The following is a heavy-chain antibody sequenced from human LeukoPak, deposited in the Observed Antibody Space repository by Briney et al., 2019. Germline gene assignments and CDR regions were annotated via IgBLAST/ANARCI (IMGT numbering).Heavy chain of an antibody. J-gene: IGHJ5*02. CDR2: IKQDGSEK. Sequence: GSLRLSCAASGFTFSSHWMSWVRQAPGKGLEWVANIKQDGSEKYYVDSVKGRFTISRDNAKNSLYLQMNSLSAEDTAFYFCARNDFTAFWFDPWGQGTLVTVSS. V-gene: IGHV3-7*01. D-gene: IGHD2-21*02. CDR3: ARNDFTAFWFDP. CDR1: GFTFSSHW.